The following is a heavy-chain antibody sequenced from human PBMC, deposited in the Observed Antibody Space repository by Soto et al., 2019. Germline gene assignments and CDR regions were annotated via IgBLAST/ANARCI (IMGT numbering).Heavy chain of an antibody. CDR1: GFTFSSYS. CDR3: ARDYGDYALEYFDY. J-gene: IGHJ4*02. V-gene: IGHV3-48*01. D-gene: IGHD4-17*01. CDR2: ISSSSSTI. Sequence: EVQLVESGGGLVQPGGSLRLSCAASGFTFSSYSMNWVRQAPGEGLKWVSYISSSSSTIYYADSVKGRFTISRDNAKNSLYLQMNSLRAEDTAVYYCARDYGDYALEYFDYWGQGTLVTVSS.